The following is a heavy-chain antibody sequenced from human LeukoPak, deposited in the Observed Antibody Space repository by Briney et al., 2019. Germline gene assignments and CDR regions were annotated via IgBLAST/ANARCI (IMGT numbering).Heavy chain of an antibody. CDR1: GFTFSSYA. Sequence: GGSLRLSCAASGFTFSSYAMSWVRQAPGKGLEWVSYISSSSIIYYADSVKGRFTISRDNAKNSLYLQMNSLRAEDTAVYYCAGNFWSGYYTGYWGQGTLVTVSS. CDR3: AGNFWSGYYTGY. CDR2: ISSSSII. J-gene: IGHJ4*02. V-gene: IGHV3-48*01. D-gene: IGHD3-3*01.